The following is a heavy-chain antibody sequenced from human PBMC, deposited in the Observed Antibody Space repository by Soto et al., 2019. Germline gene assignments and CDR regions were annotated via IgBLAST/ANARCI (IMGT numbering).Heavy chain of an antibody. D-gene: IGHD3-16*01. CDR1: GFTFSSYG. CDR2: ISYDGSNK. J-gene: IGHJ6*02. V-gene: IGHV3-30*18. Sequence: LRLSCAASGFTFSSYGMHWVRQAPGKGLEWVAVISYDGSNKYYADSVKGRFTISRDNSKNTLYLQMNSLRAEDTAVYYCAKVNKGGYGMDVWGQGTTVTVSS. CDR3: AKVNKGGYGMDV.